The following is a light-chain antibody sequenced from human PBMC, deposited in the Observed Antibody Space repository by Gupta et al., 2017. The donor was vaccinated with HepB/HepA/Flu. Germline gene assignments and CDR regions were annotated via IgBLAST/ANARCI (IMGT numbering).Light chain of an antibody. CDR3: NTRDSSGHVV. CDR2: GKD. J-gene: IGLJ3*02. Sequence: SSELTQDPAVSVALVQTVTITCQGDSLRSYYASWYQQKPGQAPVLVIYGKDDRPSGIPDRFSGSDSGNTASLTITGAQAEDEADYFCNTRDSSGHVVFGGGTMLTVL. CDR1: SLRSYY. V-gene: IGLV3-19*01.